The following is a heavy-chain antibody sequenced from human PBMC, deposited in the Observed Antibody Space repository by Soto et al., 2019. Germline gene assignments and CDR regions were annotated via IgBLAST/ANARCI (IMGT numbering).Heavy chain of an antibody. V-gene: IGHV3-33*01. Sequence: QVQLVESGGGVVQPGRSLRLSCAASGFTFSSYGMHWVRQAPGKGLEWVAVIWYDGSKKYYADSVKGRFTISRDNSKNTLYLQMNSLRAEDTAVYYCASSIDWGAAAVLGYWGQGTLVTVSS. CDR1: GFTFSSYG. CDR2: IWYDGSKK. CDR3: ASSIDWGAAAVLGY. J-gene: IGHJ4*02. D-gene: IGHD6-13*01.